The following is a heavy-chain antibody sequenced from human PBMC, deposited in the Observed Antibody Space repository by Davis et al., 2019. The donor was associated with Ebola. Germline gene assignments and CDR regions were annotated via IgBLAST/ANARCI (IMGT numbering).Heavy chain of an antibody. CDR3: ARGGYCSGGSCYYEDYYYYYGMDV. V-gene: IGHV4-30-2*01. D-gene: IGHD2-15*01. Sequence: SETLSLTCAVSGGSISSGCYSWSWIRQPPGKGLEWIGEINHSGSTNYNPSLKSRVTISVDTSKNQFSLKLSSVTAADTAVYYCARGGYCSGGSCYYEDYYYYYGMDVWGQGTTVTVSS. J-gene: IGHJ6*02. CDR1: GGSISSGCYS. CDR2: INHSGST.